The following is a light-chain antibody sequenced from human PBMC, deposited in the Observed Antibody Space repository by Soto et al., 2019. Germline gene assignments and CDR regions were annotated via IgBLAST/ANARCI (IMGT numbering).Light chain of an antibody. V-gene: IGLV2-8*01. CDR1: SSDVGGY. CDR2: EVS. J-gene: IGLJ2*01. CDR3: TSYAGSNNLL. Sequence: QAVVTQPPSASGSPGQAVTISCTGTSSDVGGYVSWYQQHPGKAPQLMIYEVSKRPSGVPDRFSGSKSGNTASLTVSGLQAEDEADYYCTSYAGSNNLLFGGGTKVTVL.